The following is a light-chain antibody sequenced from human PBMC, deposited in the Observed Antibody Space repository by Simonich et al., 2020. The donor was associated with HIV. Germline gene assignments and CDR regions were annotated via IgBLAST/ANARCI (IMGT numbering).Light chain of an antibody. CDR1: QGINHS. CDR2: SAS. CDR3: QQYYSTPLT. Sequence: DIQLTQSPSSLSASVGDRVTITGRARQGINHSLAWYQQKPGKAPKLLLYSASRLESGVPSRFSGSGSGTDYTLTISSLQPEDVATYYCQQYYSTPLTVGGGTKVEIK. J-gene: IGKJ4*01. V-gene: IGKV1-NL1*01.